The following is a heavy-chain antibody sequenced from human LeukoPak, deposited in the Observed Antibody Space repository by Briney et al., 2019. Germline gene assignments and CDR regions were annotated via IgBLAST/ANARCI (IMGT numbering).Heavy chain of an antibody. CDR3: ATHDYGGNLNWFDP. CDR1: GYTLTELS. Sequence: ASVEVSCKVSGYTLTELSMHWVRQAPGKGLEWMGGFDPEDGETIYAQKFQGRVTMTEDTSTDTAYMELSSLRSEDTAVYYCATHDYGGNLNWFDPWGQGTLVTVSS. V-gene: IGHV1-24*01. J-gene: IGHJ5*02. D-gene: IGHD4-23*01. CDR2: FDPEDGET.